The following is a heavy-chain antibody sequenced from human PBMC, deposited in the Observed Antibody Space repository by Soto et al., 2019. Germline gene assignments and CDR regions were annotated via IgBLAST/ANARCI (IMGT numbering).Heavy chain of an antibody. Sequence: QVQLVQSGAEVKKPGASVKVSCKASGYTFTSYGISWVRQAPGQGLEWMGWISAYNGNTNYAQKLQGRVTMTTDTSTSTAYMELRSLRSDVTAVYYCASAVSYYDFWSGYFDYWGQGTLVTVSS. CDR1: GYTFTSYG. CDR3: ASAVSYYDFWSGYFDY. D-gene: IGHD3-3*01. CDR2: ISAYNGNT. V-gene: IGHV1-18*01. J-gene: IGHJ4*02.